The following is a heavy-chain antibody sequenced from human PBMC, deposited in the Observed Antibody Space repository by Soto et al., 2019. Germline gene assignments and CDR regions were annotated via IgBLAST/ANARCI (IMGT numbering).Heavy chain of an antibody. D-gene: IGHD1-1*01. CDR3: ARGRYGDY. V-gene: IGHV1-18*01. CDR2: ISAHNGHT. J-gene: IGHJ4*02. CDR1: GYTFTSYG. Sequence: QVHLVQSGAEVKKPGASVKVSCKASGYTFTSYGITWVRQAPGQGLEWMGWISAHNGHTDYARKLQGRVIVTRENSNSTVYMEMRRIKSDAKAVYYCARGRYGDYWGQGALVTVSS.